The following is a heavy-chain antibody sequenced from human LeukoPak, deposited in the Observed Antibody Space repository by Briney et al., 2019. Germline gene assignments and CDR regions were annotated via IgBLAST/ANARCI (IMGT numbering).Heavy chain of an antibody. CDR2: IYTSGST. D-gene: IGHD3-22*01. CDR3: ASSLYYYDSSGYYSDAFDI. Sequence: ASQTLSLTCTVSGGPISSGSYYWSWIRQPAGKGLEWIGRIYTSGSTNYNPSLKSRVTISVDTSKNQFSLKLSSVTAADTAVYYCASSLYYYDSSGYYSDAFDIWGQGTMVTVSS. J-gene: IGHJ3*02. CDR1: GGPISSGSYY. V-gene: IGHV4-61*02.